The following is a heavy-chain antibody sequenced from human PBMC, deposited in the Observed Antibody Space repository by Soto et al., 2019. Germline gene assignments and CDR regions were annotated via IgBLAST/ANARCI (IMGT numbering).Heavy chain of an antibody. D-gene: IGHD5-12*01. J-gene: IGHJ4*02. CDR3: ARRQPRGYSGYDSDY. CDR1: GGSISSSSYY. V-gene: IGHV4-39*01. CDR2: IYYSGST. Sequence: PSETLSLTCTVSGGSISSSSYYWGWIRQPPGKGLEWIGSIYYSGSTYYNPSLKSRVTISVDTSKNQFSLKLSSVTAADTAVYYCARRQPRGYSGYDSDYWGQGTLVTVSS.